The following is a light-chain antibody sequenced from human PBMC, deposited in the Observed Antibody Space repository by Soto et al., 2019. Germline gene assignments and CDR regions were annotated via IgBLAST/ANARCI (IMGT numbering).Light chain of an antibody. CDR2: GAS. CDR3: QQYGSSPLIS. V-gene: IGKV3-20*01. Sequence: ERVMTQSPATLSVSPGERATLSCRASQSVSSNLAWYQQKPGQAPRLLIFGASKRATGIPDRFSGSGSGRDFTLTISGLEPEDFAVYYCQQYGSSPLISFGQGTRLEIK. CDR1: QSVSSN. J-gene: IGKJ5*01.